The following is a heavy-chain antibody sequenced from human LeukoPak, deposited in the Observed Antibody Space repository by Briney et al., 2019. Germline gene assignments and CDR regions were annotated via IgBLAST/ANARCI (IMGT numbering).Heavy chain of an antibody. D-gene: IGHD4-17*01. CDR1: GGSISSYY. CDR3: AREGRQDYVYFDH. CDR2: INYSGST. Sequence: PSETLSLTCTVSGGSISSYYWGWIRQPPGKGLEWIGYINYSGSTNYNPSLKSRVTMSVDTSKNQFSLKLSSVTAADTAMYYCAREGRQDYVYFDHWGPGSLFTVSS. V-gene: IGHV4-59*01. J-gene: IGHJ4*02.